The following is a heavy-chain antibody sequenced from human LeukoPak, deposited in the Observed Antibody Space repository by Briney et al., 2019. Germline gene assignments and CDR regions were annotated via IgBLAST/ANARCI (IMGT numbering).Heavy chain of an antibody. CDR1: GGSISSTTYY. CDR2: MSYRGTT. Sequence: PSETLCLTCTVSGGSISSTTYYWGWIRQPPGKGLEWIGSMSYRGTTYYNPSLKSRVTISVDTSKNQFSLKLSSVTAADTAMYYCARVRRDIVATIPPYFDYWGQGTLVTVSS. D-gene: IGHD5-12*01. J-gene: IGHJ4*02. CDR3: ARVRRDIVATIPPYFDY. V-gene: IGHV4-39*07.